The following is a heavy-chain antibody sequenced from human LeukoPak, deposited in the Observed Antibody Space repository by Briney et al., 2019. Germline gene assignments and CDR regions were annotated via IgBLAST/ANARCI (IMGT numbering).Heavy chain of an antibody. D-gene: IGHD7-27*01. CDR3: ARDCLTGDFYYYYYYYMDV. V-gene: IGHV3-7*01. J-gene: IGHJ6*03. CDR2: VKQDGSEK. Sequence: GGSLRLSCAASGFTFSSYWMSWVRQAPGKGLEWVANVKQDGSEKYYVDSVKGRFTISRDNAKNSLYLQMNSLRAEDTAVYYCARDCLTGDFYYYYYYYMDVWGKGTTVTVSS. CDR1: GFTFSSYW.